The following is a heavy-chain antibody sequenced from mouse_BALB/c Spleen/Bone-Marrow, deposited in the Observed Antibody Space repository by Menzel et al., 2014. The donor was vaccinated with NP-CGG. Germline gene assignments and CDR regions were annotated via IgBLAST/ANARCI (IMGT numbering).Heavy chain of an antibody. CDR1: GYTFTSYW. D-gene: IGHD2-3*01. CDR2: IIPSNGRT. V-gene: IGHV1S81*02. CDR3: ARWLLQYFDV. Sequence: QVQLQQSGAELVKPGASVKLSCRASGYTFTSYWMHWVKQRPGQGLEWIGEIIPSNGRTNYNEKFKSKATLTVDKSSNTAYMQLSSLTSGDSAVYYCARWLLQYFDVWGAGTTVTVSS. J-gene: IGHJ1*01.